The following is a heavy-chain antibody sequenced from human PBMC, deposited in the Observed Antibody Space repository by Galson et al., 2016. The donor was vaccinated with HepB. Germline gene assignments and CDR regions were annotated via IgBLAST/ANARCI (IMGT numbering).Heavy chain of an antibody. J-gene: IGHJ3*02. D-gene: IGHD6-13*01. CDR3: AREFPGSARGTHDAFDI. Sequence: SVKVSCKASGGTFSNYAFSWVRQAPGQGLEWMGGIIAVFRIGNYAQKFQGRVKITADDSTSTAYMELSSLRSEDTAVYYWAREFPGSARGTHDAFDIWGQGTMVTVSS. CDR2: IIAVFRIG. V-gene: IGHV1-69*13. CDR1: GGTFSNYA.